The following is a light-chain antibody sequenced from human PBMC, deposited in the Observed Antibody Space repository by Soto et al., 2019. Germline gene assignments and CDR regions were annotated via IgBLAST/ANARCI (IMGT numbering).Light chain of an antibody. V-gene: IGKV3-20*01. CDR2: GAS. J-gene: IGKJ5*01. Sequence: EIVFTQSPGTLSLSPVERATLSCRASQSVSNNYLAWYQQKPGQAPRLLIYGASNRATGIPDRFSGSGSGTDFTLTISSLQPEDFATYYCQQLHDYPITFGQGTRLENK. CDR1: QSVSNNY. CDR3: QQLHDYPIT.